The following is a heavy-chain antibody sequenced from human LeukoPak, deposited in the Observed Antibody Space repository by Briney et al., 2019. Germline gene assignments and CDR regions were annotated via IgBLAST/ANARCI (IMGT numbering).Heavy chain of an antibody. CDR3: GRVGGRSKAAKGDAFDI. CDR2: ISSGSTYM. D-gene: IGHD6-6*01. J-gene: IGHJ3*02. Sequence: GGSLRLSCAASGFTFSSYSMNWVRQAPGKGLEWVSSISSGSTYMYYADSVKGRFTISGDNAQNSMYLQMNSLRAEDTAVYYCGRVGGRSKAAKGDAFDIWGQGTMVSVSS. V-gene: IGHV3-21*01. CDR1: GFTFSSYS.